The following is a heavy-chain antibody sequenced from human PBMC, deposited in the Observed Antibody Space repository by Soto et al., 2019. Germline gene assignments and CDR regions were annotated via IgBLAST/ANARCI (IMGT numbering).Heavy chain of an antibody. D-gene: IGHD3-3*01. V-gene: IGHV1-18*01. CDR1: GYNFNIYG. J-gene: IGHJ5*02. Sequence: ASVKVSCKASGYNFNIYGINWVRQAPGQGLELMGWISAYDGKTTYAEKFQGRVTMTTXXXXXXAXMXLXXXXSDXTAVYYCARDPHEYWTSYWFDPWGQGTLVTVST. CDR3: ARDPHEYWTSYWFDP. CDR2: ISAYDGKT.